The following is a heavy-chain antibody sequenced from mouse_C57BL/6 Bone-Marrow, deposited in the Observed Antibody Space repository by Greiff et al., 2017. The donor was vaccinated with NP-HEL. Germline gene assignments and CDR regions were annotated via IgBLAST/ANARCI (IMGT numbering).Heavy chain of an antibody. D-gene: IGHD1-1*01. CDR1: GYTFTDYY. Sequence: EVQLQQSGPELVKPGASVKISCKASGYTFTDYYMHWVKQSHGKSLEWIGDINPNNGGTSYNQKFKGKATLTVDTSSSAAYMELRSLTSEDSAVYYCASDYYGSSYDYFDYWGQGTTLTVSS. CDR3: ASDYYGSSYDYFDY. J-gene: IGHJ2*01. CDR2: INPNNGGT. V-gene: IGHV1-26*01.